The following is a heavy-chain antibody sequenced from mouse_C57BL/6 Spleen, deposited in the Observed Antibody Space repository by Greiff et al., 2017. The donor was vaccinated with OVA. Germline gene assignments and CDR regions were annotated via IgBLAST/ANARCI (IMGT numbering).Heavy chain of an antibody. CDR1: GYTFTDYE. D-gene: IGHD1-1*01. Sequence: VQLQQSGAELVRPGASVTLSCKASGYTFTDYEMHWVKHTPVHGLEWIGAIDPETGGTAYNQKFKGKAILTADKSSSTAYMELRSLTSEDSAVYYCTRHYYGSSSWFAYWGQGTLVTVSA. CDR3: TRHYYGSSSWFAY. J-gene: IGHJ3*01. CDR2: IDPETGGT. V-gene: IGHV1-15*01.